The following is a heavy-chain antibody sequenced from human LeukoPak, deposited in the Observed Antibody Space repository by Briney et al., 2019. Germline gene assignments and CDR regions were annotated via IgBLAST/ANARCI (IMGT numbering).Heavy chain of an antibody. D-gene: IGHD3-10*01. Sequence: GGSLRLSCVASGFSFDDYAMHWVRQAPGKGLEWVSGINWNSGSIGYADSVKGRFTISRDNAKNSLYLQMNSLRAEDTAVYYCARERPSYYGSGSSFYFDYWGQGTLVTVSS. CDR1: GFSFDDYA. J-gene: IGHJ4*02. CDR2: INWNSGSI. CDR3: ARERPSYYGSGSSFYFDY. V-gene: IGHV3-9*01.